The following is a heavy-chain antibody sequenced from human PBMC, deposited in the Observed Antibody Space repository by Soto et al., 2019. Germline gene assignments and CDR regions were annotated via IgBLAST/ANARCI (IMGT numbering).Heavy chain of an antibody. CDR2: IKSKTDGGTT. D-gene: IGHD3-10*01. J-gene: IGHJ6*02. Sequence: GSLRLSCAASGFTFSNAWMSWVRQAPGKGLEWVGRIKSKTDGGTTDYAAPVKGRFTISRDDSKNTLYLQMNSLKTEDTAVYYCTTDYYGSGTPHYYYGMDVWGQGTTVTVSS. CDR1: GFTFSNAW. V-gene: IGHV3-15*01. CDR3: TTDYYGSGTPHYYYGMDV.